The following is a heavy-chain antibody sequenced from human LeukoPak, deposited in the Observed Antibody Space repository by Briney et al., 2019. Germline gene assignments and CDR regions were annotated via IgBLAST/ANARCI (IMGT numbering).Heavy chain of an antibody. Sequence: SGPALVKPTQTLTLTCTFSGFSLSTSGMCVSWIRQPPGNALEWLARIDWDDDKYYSTSLKTRLTISKDTSKNQVVLTMTNMDPVDTATYYCARHDYYDSSGYSWGQGTLVTVSS. CDR1: GFSLSTSGMC. CDR2: IDWDDDK. V-gene: IGHV2-70*11. J-gene: IGHJ5*02. CDR3: ARHDYYDSSGYS. D-gene: IGHD3-22*01.